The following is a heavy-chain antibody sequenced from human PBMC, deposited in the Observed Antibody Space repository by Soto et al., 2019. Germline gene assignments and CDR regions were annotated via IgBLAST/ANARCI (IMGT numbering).Heavy chain of an antibody. V-gene: IGHV4-34*01. CDR1: GGSFSGYY. J-gene: IGHJ4*02. D-gene: IGHD5-12*01. Sequence: SETLSLTCAVYGGSFSGYYWSWIRQPPGKGLEWIGEINHSGSTNYNPSLKSRVTISVDTSKNQFSLKLSSVTAADTAVYYCARYRGWLLGMHFDYWGQGTLVTVSS. CDR2: INHSGST. CDR3: ARYRGWLLGMHFDY.